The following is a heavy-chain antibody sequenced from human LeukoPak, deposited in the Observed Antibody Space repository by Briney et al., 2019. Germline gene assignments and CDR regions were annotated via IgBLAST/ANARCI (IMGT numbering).Heavy chain of an antibody. D-gene: IGHD2-2*01. J-gene: IGHJ5*02. V-gene: IGHV4-39*01. Sequence: SETLSLTCTVSGASISSRSYYWGWIRQPPGKGLEWIGSIYYSGSTYYNPSLKSRVTISVDTSKNQFSLKLSSVTAADTAVYYCARQVVRWFDPWGQGTLVTVSS. CDR1: GASISSRSYY. CDR3: ARQVVRWFDP. CDR2: IYYSGST.